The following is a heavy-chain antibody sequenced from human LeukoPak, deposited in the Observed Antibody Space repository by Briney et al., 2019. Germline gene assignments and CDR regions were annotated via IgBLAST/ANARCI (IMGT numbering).Heavy chain of an antibody. D-gene: IGHD5-18*01. CDR2: IYYSGST. J-gene: IGHJ4*02. CDR1: GGSISSYY. V-gene: IGHV4-59*08. CDR3: AVRGYSYGSDY. Sequence: SETLSLTCTVAGGSISSYYWSWIRRPPGKGLEWIGYIYYSGSTNYNPSLKSRVTISVDTSKNQFSLKLSSVTAADTAVYYCAVRGYSYGSDYWGQGTLVTVSS.